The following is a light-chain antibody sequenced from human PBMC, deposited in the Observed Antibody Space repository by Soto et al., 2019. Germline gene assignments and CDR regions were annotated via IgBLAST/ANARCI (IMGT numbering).Light chain of an antibody. CDR1: QSVLYSSSNKNY. CDR2: WAF. Sequence: IVMTQSPDSLAVSLGERATINCKSSQSVLYSSSNKNYLTWYQQKPVQPPKLLISWAFTRESGVPDRFSGSRSGTDFTLTISSLQAEDVAVYYCQQYYATPPTFGQGTKVEIE. CDR3: QQYYATPPT. V-gene: IGKV4-1*01. J-gene: IGKJ1*01.